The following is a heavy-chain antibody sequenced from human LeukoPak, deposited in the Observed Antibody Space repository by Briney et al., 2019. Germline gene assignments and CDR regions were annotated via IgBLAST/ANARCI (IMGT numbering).Heavy chain of an antibody. CDR3: ARTTEGYAGGPGYSYYYYMDV. Sequence: SVQVSCQGSGYTFIGYYMHWVRQAPGEGLAWMGWINPNSGGTNYAQKFQGRVTMTRDTSISTAYMELSRLRSDDTAVYYCARTTEGYAGGPGYSYYYYMDVWGKGTTVTISS. V-gene: IGHV1-2*02. D-gene: IGHD5-12*01. CDR2: INPNSGGT. J-gene: IGHJ6*03. CDR1: GYTFIGYY.